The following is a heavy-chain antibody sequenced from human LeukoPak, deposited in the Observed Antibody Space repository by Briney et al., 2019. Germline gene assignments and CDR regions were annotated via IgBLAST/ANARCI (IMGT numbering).Heavy chain of an antibody. CDR2: IWYDGSNK. J-gene: IGHJ4*02. V-gene: IGHV3-33*06. Sequence: PGGSLRLSCAASGFTFSSYGMHWVRQAPGKGLEWVAVIWYDGSNKYYADSVKGRFTISRDNSKNTLYLQMNSQRAEDTAVYYCAKVSRGYSGYGAFDYWGQGTLVTVSS. CDR3: AKVSRGYSGYGAFDY. CDR1: GFTFSSYG. D-gene: IGHD5-12*01.